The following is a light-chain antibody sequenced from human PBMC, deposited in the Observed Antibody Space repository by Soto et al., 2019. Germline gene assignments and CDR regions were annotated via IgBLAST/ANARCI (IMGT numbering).Light chain of an antibody. CDR1: QGIKNY. V-gene: IGKV3-15*01. J-gene: IGKJ1*01. CDR2: GAS. CDR3: QQYNSWPRT. Sequence: EIVLTQSPVTLSVSPGERSTLSCRASQGIKNYLAWFQQKPGQAPRLLVYGASTRATTIPARFSGSGSGTEFTLSISSPQSEDFAVYYCQQYNSWPRTFGQGTKVDIK.